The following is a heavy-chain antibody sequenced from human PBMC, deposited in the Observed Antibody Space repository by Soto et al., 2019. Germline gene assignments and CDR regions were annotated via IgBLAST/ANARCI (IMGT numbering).Heavy chain of an antibody. V-gene: IGHV4-4*02. D-gene: IGHD5-12*01. CDR1: GGSISSSNW. Sequence: SETLSLTCGVSGGSISSSNWWSWVRQPPGKGLEWIGEIYHSGSTNYNPSLKSRVTISVDKSKNQFSLKLSSVTAADTAVYYCARVDIVAKISVIYYYGMDVWGQGTTVTVSS. CDR2: IYHSGST. J-gene: IGHJ6*02. CDR3: ARVDIVAKISVIYYYGMDV.